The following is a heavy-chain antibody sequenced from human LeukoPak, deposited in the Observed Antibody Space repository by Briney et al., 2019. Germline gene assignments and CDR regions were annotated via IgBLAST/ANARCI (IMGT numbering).Heavy chain of an antibody. D-gene: IGHD3-10*01. CDR2: INRDGTST. CDR1: GFTFSSNL. CDR3: AKGFSGAIDS. J-gene: IGHJ4*02. Sequence: GGSLRLSCAASGFTFSSNLMHWVRHGPGKGLVWVSHINRDGTSTRYADSVKGRFTISRDNAKNTLYLQMNSLRTEDTAVYFCAKGFSGAIDSWGQGTQVTVSS. V-gene: IGHV3-74*01.